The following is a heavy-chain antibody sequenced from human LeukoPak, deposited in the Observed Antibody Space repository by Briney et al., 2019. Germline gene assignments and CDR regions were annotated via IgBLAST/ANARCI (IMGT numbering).Heavy chain of an antibody. CDR2: IYYSGST. V-gene: IGHV4-30-4*01. CDR1: GGSISSGDYY. Sequence: SQTLSLTCTVSGGSISSGDYYWSWIRQPPGKGLEWIGYIYYSGSTYYNPSLKSRVTISVDTSKNQFSLKLSSVTAADTAVYYCARAEAPLWFGEFRGGYFDYWGQGTLVTVSS. J-gene: IGHJ4*02. D-gene: IGHD3-10*01. CDR3: ARAEAPLWFGEFRGGYFDY.